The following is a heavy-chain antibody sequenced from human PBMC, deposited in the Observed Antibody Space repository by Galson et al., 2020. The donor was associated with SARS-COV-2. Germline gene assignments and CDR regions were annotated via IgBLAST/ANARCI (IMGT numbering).Heavy chain of an antibody. Sequence: ASVKVSCKASGYTFISFYIHWLRHTPGQGLEWMGVINPSGVNTSYPQKLRGRVTVTRAMSTQTVYMELSSLTSEDTAVYYCAREGGDINSSVFDYWGQGSLFVVSS. J-gene: IGHJ4*02. CDR2: INPSGVNT. CDR3: AREGGDINSSVFDY. D-gene: IGHD3-16*02. V-gene: IGHV1-46*04. CDR1: GYTFISFY.